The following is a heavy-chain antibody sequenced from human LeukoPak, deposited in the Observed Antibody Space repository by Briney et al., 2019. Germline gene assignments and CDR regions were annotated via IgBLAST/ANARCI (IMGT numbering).Heavy chain of an antibody. CDR2: ISSSGSYI. CDR3: AAILVVDTAMVNDY. D-gene: IGHD5-18*01. CDR1: GFTFSSYS. V-gene: IGHV3-21*01. J-gene: IGHJ4*02. Sequence: GGSLRLSCAASGFTFSSYSMNWVRQAPGKGLEWVSSISSSGSYIYYADSVKGRFTISRDNAKNSLYLQMNSLRAEDTAVYYCAAILVVDTAMVNDYWGQGTLVTVSS.